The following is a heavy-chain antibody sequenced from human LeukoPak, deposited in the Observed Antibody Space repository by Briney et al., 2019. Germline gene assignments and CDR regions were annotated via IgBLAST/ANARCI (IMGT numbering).Heavy chain of an antibody. Sequence: GGSLRLSCAASGFTFSSYWMSWVRQAPGKGLEWVANIKHDGSEKFYVDSVKGRFTISRDNDKNSLYLQMNNLRAEDTAVYYCAKTLITARYFDYWGQGTLVTVSS. J-gene: IGHJ4*02. CDR1: GFTFSSYW. CDR3: AKTLITARYFDY. CDR2: IKHDGSEK. D-gene: IGHD3-16*01. V-gene: IGHV3-7*01.